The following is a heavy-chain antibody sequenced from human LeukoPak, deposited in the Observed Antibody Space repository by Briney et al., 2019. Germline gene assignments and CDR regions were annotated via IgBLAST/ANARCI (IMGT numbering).Heavy chain of an antibody. D-gene: IGHD4-17*01. J-gene: IGHJ4*02. CDR3: ARVTLYGALGGYFDY. CDR1: GFTFVSHG. Sequence: GGSLRLSCAASGFTFVSHGMRWVRQAPGKGLEWVAVTSYDGSDKNYADSVKGRFTISRDNSKNTLYLQMNSLRVEDTAVYYCARVTLYGALGGYFDYWGQGTLVTVSS. V-gene: IGHV3-30*03. CDR2: TSYDGSDK.